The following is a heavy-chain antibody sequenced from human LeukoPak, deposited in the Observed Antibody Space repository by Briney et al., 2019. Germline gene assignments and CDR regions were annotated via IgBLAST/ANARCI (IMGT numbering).Heavy chain of an antibody. CDR3: ARAGPHFYSTYGMDV. CDR2: LSAYNGNT. J-gene: IGHJ6*02. D-gene: IGHD6-13*01. CDR1: GYTFTSYG. V-gene: IGHV1-18*01. Sequence: ASVKVSCKASGYTFTSYGISWVRQAPGQGLEWMGWLSAYNGNTNYAQKLQGRVTMTTDTSTSTAYMELRSLRSDDTAVYYCARAGPHFYSTYGMDVWGQGTTVTVSS.